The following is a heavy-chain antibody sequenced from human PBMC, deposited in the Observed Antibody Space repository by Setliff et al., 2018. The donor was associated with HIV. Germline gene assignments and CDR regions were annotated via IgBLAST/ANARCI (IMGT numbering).Heavy chain of an antibody. V-gene: IGHV1-69*06. Sequence: SVKVSCKASGGTFSTYTVNWVRQAPGRGLEWMGGIISMFGTGNSAQKFQGRVTITADKSTSTAYMELRSLRSADSAVYYCARVPVSNYYYYMDVWGKGTTVTVSS. CDR1: GGTFSTYT. CDR2: IISMFGTG. CDR3: ARVPVSNYYYYMDV. J-gene: IGHJ6*03.